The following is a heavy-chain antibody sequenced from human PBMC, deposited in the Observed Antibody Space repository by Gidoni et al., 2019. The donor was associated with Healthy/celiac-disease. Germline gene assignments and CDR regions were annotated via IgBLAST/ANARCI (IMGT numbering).Heavy chain of an antibody. CDR3: SRDLPASSSGRMYYFDY. D-gene: IGHD6-19*01. Sequence: QLQLQESGPGLVTPSETLSRTCTVSGGPISSSRYYWGWLRQPPGTGLEWIGSIYYSGRTYYNPSLKSRVIISVDTYKNQFSLNLSSVTAADTAVYYCSRDLPASSSGRMYYFDYWGQGTLVTVSS. V-gene: IGHV4-39*07. J-gene: IGHJ4*02. CDR2: IYYSGRT. CDR1: GGPISSSRYY.